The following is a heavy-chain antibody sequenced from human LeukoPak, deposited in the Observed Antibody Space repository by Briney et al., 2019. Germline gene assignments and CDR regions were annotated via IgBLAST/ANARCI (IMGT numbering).Heavy chain of an antibody. CDR2: IYHSGST. CDR3: ARDSGVVIKAAFDI. J-gene: IGHJ3*02. Sequence: PSETLSLTCAVSGGSISSGGYSWSWIRQPPGKGLEWIGYIYHSGSTYYNPSLKSRVTISVDTSKNQFSLKLSSVTAADTAVYYCARDSGVVIKAAFDIWGQGTMVTVSS. V-gene: IGHV4-30-2*05. CDR1: GGSISSGGYS. D-gene: IGHD3-22*01.